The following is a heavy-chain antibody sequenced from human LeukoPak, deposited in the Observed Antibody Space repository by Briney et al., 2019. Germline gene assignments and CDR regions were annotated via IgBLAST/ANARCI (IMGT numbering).Heavy chain of an antibody. J-gene: IGHJ4*02. Sequence: PGGSLRLSCAASGFTFSSYAMHWVRQAPGKGLEWVAVISFEGSNKYYADSVKGRFTISRDNSKNTLYLQMNSLRAEDTAVYYCARDIGLGYYGDYVERSLSYWGQGTLVTVSS. V-gene: IGHV3-30-3*01. CDR2: ISFEGSNK. D-gene: IGHD4-17*01. CDR3: ARDIGLGYYGDYVERSLSY. CDR1: GFTFSSYA.